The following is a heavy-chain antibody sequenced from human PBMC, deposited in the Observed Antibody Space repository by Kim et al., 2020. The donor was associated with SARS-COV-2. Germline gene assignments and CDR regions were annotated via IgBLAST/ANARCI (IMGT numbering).Heavy chain of an antibody. CDR3: ARSPVTTGLYIDY. D-gene: IGHD4-17*01. V-gene: IGHV3-23*01. CDR2: ISGHGDTI. Sequence: GGSLRLSCAASGFAFTAYAMTWVRQAPGKGLEWVSTISGHGDTIYYGDSVRGRFTVSRDNPKNTVSLLMNSLTNEDTAVYYCARSPVTTGLYIDYWGRGTLVTVS. CDR1: GFAFTAYA. J-gene: IGHJ4*02.